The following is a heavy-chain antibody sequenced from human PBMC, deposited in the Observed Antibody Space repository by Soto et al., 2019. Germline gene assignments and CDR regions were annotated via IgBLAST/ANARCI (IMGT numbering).Heavy chain of an antibody. CDR2: ISSSSSTI. V-gene: IGHV3-48*01. D-gene: IGHD6-13*01. J-gene: IGHJ5*02. CDR1: GFTFSTYN. CDR3: TRDQGGSSWYLGWFDP. Sequence: GGSLRLSCAASGFTFSTYNMNWVRQAPGKGLEWVSYISSSSSTIYYADSVKGRFTISRDNAKNSLYLQMNSLRAENTAVYYCTRDQGGSSWYLGWFDPWGQGTLVTVSS.